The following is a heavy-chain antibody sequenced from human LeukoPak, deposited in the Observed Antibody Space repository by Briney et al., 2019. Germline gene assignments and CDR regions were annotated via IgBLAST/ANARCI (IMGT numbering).Heavy chain of an antibody. CDR3: ARNYGSGSYSLRY. V-gene: IGHV1-69*13. D-gene: IGHD3-10*01. J-gene: IGHJ4*02. Sequence: SVKVSCKASGGTFSSYGISWVRQAPGQGLEWMGGIIPFFGTGNYAQKFQDRVRITADGSTSTAYMELSSLRSEDTAVYYCARNYGSGSYSLRYWGQGTLVIVSS. CDR1: GGTFSSYG. CDR2: IIPFFGTG.